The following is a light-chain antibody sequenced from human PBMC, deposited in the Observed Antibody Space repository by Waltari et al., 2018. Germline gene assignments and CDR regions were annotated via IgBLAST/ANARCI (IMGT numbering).Light chain of an antibody. J-gene: IGLJ2*01. CDR3: QSYDSSLSGPVV. V-gene: IGLV1-40*01. CDR1: SSNTGARYD. Sequence: QSVLTQPPSVSGAPGQRVTISCTGSSSNTGARYDVHWAQQLPGTAPKLPIYGNSNRPSGVPDRFSGSKSGTSASLAITGLQAEDEADYYCQSYDSSLSGPVVFGGGTKLTVL. CDR2: GNS.